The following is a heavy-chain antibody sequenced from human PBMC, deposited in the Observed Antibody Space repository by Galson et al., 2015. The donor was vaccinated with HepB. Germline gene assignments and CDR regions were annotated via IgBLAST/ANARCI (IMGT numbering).Heavy chain of an antibody. V-gene: IGHV3-7*01. CDR1: GFTLRNYW. J-gene: IGHJ4*02. CDR2: INADGSEK. Sequence: SLRLSCAAFGFTLRNYWMSWVRQAPGKGLEWVANINADGSEKYYVDSVRGRFTISRDNAENSVSLQMNSLRAEDTAVYYCARARRHSTPDPHHFDYWGQGSLVTVSS. CDR3: ARARRHSTPDPHHFDY. D-gene: IGHD6-13*01.